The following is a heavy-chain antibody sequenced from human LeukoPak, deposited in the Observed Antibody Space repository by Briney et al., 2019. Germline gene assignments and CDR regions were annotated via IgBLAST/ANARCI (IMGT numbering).Heavy chain of an antibody. D-gene: IGHD5-12*01. J-gene: IGHJ6*02. CDR2: ISTGSDYI. Sequence: GGSLRLSCAASGFTFSSYSMDWVRQAPGKGLEWVSSISTGSDYIYYADSVKGRFTISRDNSKNTLYLQMNSLRAEDTAVYYCARDASFGGYDSPGAGMDVWGQGTTVTVSS. CDR1: GFTFSSYS. CDR3: ARDASFGGYDSPGAGMDV. V-gene: IGHV3-21*01.